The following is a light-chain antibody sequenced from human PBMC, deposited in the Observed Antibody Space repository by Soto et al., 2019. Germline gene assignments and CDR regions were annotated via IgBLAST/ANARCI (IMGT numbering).Light chain of an antibody. CDR2: GAS. V-gene: IGKV3-20*01. CDR3: QQYGSSPYT. CDR1: QRVSSSY. J-gene: IGKJ2*01. Sequence: IVLTQSQGTLSLSPGERATLSCRASQRVSSSYLAGYQQKPGQAPRLLIYGASSRATGIPDRFSGSGSGTDFTLTISRLEPEDFAVYYCQQYGSSPYTFGQGTKLEIK.